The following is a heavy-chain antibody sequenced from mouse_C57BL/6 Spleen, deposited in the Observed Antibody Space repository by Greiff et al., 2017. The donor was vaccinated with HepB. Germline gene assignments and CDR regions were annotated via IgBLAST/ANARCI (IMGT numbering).Heavy chain of an antibody. V-gene: IGHV5-4*01. CDR3: ARDYTNHEGFAY. CDR2: ISDGGSYT. CDR1: GFTFSSYA. D-gene: IGHD2-12*01. J-gene: IGHJ3*01. Sequence: EVQLVESGGGLVKPGGSLKLSCAASGFTFSSYAMSWVRQTPEKRLEWVATISDGGSYTYYPDNVKGRFTISRDNAKNNLYLQMSHLKSEDTAMYYCARDYTNHEGFAYWGQGTLVTVSA.